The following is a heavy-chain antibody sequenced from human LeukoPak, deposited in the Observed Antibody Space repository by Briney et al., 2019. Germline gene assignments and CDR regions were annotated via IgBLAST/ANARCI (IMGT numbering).Heavy chain of an antibody. Sequence: SETLSLTCAVYGGSFSGYYWSWIRQPPGKGLEWIGEINHSGSTNYNPSLKSRVTISVDTSKNQFSLKLSSVTAADTAVYYCATGRDGYNPDAFDYWGQGTLVTVSS. CDR2: INHSGST. J-gene: IGHJ4*02. CDR1: GGSFSGYY. CDR3: ATGRDGYNPDAFDY. D-gene: IGHD5-24*01. V-gene: IGHV4-34*01.